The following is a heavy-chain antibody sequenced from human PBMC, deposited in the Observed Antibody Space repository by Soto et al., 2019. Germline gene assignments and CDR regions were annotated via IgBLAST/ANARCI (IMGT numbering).Heavy chain of an antibody. CDR1: GYTLTELS. V-gene: IGHV1-24*01. J-gene: IGHJ6*02. Sequence: ASVKVSCKVSGYTLTELSMHWVLQAPGKGLEWMGGFDTEDGETIYAKKFQGRVTMTEDTSTDTAYMELSSLRSEDTAVYYCAPGDYRARGMDVWGQGTTVTVSS. D-gene: IGHD4-17*01. CDR3: APGDYRARGMDV. CDR2: FDTEDGET.